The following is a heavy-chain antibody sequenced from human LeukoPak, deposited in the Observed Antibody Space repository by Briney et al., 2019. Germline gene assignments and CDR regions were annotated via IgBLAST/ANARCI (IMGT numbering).Heavy chain of an antibody. J-gene: IGHJ6*03. CDR2: IYYSGST. CDR3: ARPSDPYYYYMDV. CDR1: GGSISNYY. Sequence: SETLSLTCTVSGGSISNYYWSWIRQPPGKGLEWIGYIYYSGSTNYNPSLKSRVTISVDTSKNQFSLKLSSVTAADTAVYYCARPSDPYYYYMDVWGKGTTVTISS. V-gene: IGHV4-59*01.